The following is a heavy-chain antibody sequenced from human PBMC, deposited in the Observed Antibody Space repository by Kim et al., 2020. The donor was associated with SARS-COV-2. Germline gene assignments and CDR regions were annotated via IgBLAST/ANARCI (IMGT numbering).Heavy chain of an antibody. CDR3: ARDAYYYDSSGIGD. D-gene: IGHD3-22*01. V-gene: IGHV4-31*02. Sequence: NPPLKSRVTISVDTSKNQFSLRLSSVTSADTAVYYCARDAYYYDSSGIGDWGQGTLVTVSS. J-gene: IGHJ4*02.